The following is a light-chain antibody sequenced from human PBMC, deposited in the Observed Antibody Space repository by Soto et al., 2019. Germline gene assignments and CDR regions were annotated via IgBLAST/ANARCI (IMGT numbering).Light chain of an antibody. J-gene: IGLJ2*01. CDR3: SSYTSSSTLV. Sequence: QSALTQPASVSGSPGQSITISCTGTSSDVGGYNYVSWYQQHPGKAPKLMIYEVSNRPSGVSNRFSGSKSGNTASLTISGLQDEDEADYYCSSYTSSSTLVFGVGTKLTVL. CDR1: SSDVGGYNY. CDR2: EVS. V-gene: IGLV2-14*01.